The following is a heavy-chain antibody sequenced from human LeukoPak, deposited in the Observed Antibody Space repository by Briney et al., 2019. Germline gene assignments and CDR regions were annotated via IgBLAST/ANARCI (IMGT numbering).Heavy chain of an antibody. CDR3: ARGRRAIFGVVMSGMDV. Sequence: SETLSLTCAVYGGSFSGYYWSWIRQPPGKGLGWIGEINHSGSTNYNPSLKSRVTISVDTSKNQFSLKLSSVTAADAAVYYCARGRRAIFGVVMSGMDVWGQGTTVTVSS. CDR2: INHSGST. D-gene: IGHD3-3*01. CDR1: GGSFSGYY. J-gene: IGHJ6*02. V-gene: IGHV4-34*01.